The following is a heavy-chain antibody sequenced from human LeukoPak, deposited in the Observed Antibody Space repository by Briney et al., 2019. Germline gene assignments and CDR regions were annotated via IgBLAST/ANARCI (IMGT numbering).Heavy chain of an antibody. J-gene: IGHJ4*02. CDR3: ARVDTVMAYYFDL. CDR2: IYSGGTT. CDR1: GFSVSTNC. V-gene: IGHV3-53*04. D-gene: IGHD5-18*01. Sequence: GGTLRLSCAASGFSVSTNCMTWVRQAPGKGLEWVSTIYSGGTTYYADSVMGRFTISRHNSRNTLYLQMNSLRAEDTAVYYCARVDTVMAYYFDLWGQGTLVTVSS.